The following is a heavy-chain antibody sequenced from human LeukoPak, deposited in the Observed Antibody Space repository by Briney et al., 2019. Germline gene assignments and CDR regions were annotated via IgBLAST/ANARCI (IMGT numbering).Heavy chain of an antibody. V-gene: IGHV4-4*02. J-gene: IGHJ4*02. CDR3: ARAYYGGKSGYYFDY. CDR2: MYHSGST. D-gene: IGHD4-23*01. Sequence: PSGTLSLTCIVSGGSISSNNWWSWVRQSLGKGLEWIGEMYHSGSTNYNPSLKSRVTISVDKSKNQFSLKLNSVTAADTAVYYCARAYYGGKSGYYFDYWGQGALVTVSS. CDR1: GGSISSNNW.